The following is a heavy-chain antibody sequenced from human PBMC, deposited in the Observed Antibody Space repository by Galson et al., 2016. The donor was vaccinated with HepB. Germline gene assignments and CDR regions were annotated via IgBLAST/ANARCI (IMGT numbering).Heavy chain of an antibody. CDR2: IWYDGSEK. CDR1: GFTFRSNS. CDR3: ARWGYGKMTDY. Sequence: SLRLSCAASGFTFRSNSMHWVRQAPGKGLEWVAVIWYDGSEKYYADSVRGRFTISRDNSKNTVSLEMNSLRVDDTAVYYCARWGYGKMTDYWGRGTLVTVSS. V-gene: IGHV3-33*01. D-gene: IGHD2-15*01. J-gene: IGHJ4*02.